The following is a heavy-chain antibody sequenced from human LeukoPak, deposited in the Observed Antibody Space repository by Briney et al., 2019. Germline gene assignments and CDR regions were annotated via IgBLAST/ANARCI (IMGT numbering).Heavy chain of an antibody. D-gene: IGHD6-19*01. Sequence: GGSLRLSCAASGFTFSAHGMNWVRQAPGQGLEWVSYISLSSDTIYYADSVRGRFTTSRDNAKSSLYLQMNSLRAEDTAVYYCARDRAVAGLFDYWGQGTLVTVSS. CDR3: ARDRAVAGLFDY. J-gene: IGHJ4*02. CDR2: ISLSSDTI. CDR1: GFTFSAHG. V-gene: IGHV3-48*04.